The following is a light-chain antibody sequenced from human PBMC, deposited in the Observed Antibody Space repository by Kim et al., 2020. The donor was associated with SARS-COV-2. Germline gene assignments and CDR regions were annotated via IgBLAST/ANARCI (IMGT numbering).Light chain of an antibody. CDR1: QSVSSSY. Sequence: EIVLTQSPGTLSLSPGERATLSCRASQSVSSSYLAWYQQKPGQAPRLLIYGASSRATGIPDRFSGSGSGTDFTLTIDRLEPEDFAVYYCQQYGNSPPWTFGQGTKVDIK. CDR3: QQYGNSPPWT. J-gene: IGKJ1*01. V-gene: IGKV3-20*01. CDR2: GAS.